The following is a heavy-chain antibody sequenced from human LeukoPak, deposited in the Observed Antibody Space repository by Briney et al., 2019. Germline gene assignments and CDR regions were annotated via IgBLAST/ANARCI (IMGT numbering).Heavy chain of an antibody. CDR3: ARVPRDILTGFYYYGMDV. V-gene: IGHV1-69*13. Sequence: SVKVSCKASGGTFTSYAISWVRQAPGQGLEWMGGIIPIFGTANYAQKFQGRVTITADESTSTAYMELSSLRSEDTAVYYCARVPRDILTGFYYYGMDVWGQGTTVTVSS. D-gene: IGHD3-9*01. J-gene: IGHJ6*02. CDR1: GGTFTSYA. CDR2: IIPIFGTA.